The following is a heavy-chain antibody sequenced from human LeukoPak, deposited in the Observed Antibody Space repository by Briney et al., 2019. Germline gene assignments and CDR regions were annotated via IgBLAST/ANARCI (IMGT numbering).Heavy chain of an antibody. D-gene: IGHD2-15*01. CDR1: GYTVTSCG. CDR3: ASFDCSGGSCP. J-gene: IGHJ5*02. CDR2: ISAYNGNT. Sequence: GTSVKVSCNASGYTVTSCGISWVRQAPGPGHEWMGWISAYNGNTNYAQQPQGRLTMTSETSTSTAFMELMSLMTDATAVYYCASFDCSGGSCPWGQGTLVTVSS. V-gene: IGHV1-18*01.